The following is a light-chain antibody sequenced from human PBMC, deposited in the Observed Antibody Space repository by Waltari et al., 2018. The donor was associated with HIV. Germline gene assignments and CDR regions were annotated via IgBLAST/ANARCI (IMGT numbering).Light chain of an antibody. J-gene: IGLJ2*01. CDR2: MND. V-gene: IGLV1-47*01. CDR3: AVWDDSLGGAV. Sequence: QSVVTRPPSASGTPGQSVTIYCSGSRSNIRTYSVNWYQHFPGTAPKLLIYMNDQRPSGVPGRFSGSQSGTSASLAISGLQYDDEADYYCAVWDDSLGGAVFGGGTKLTVL. CDR1: RSNIRTYS.